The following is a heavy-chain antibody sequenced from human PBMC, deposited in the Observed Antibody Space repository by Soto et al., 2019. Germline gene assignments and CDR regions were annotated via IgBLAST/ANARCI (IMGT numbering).Heavy chain of an antibody. J-gene: IGHJ4*02. CDR1: GCTLTELS. CDR3: ATRAWNGGSYFDY. V-gene: IGHV1-24*01. Sequence: GASVKVSCKVSGCTLTELSMHWVRQAPGKGLEWMGGFDPEDGETIYAQKFQGRVTMTEDTSTDTAYMGLSSLRSEDTAVYYCATRAWNGGSYFDYWGQGTLVTVSS. CDR2: FDPEDGET. D-gene: IGHD1-26*01.